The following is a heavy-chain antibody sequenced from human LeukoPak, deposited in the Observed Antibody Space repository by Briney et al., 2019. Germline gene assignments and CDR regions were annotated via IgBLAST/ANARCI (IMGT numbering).Heavy chain of an antibody. CDR2: IRYDGSNK. V-gene: IGHV3-30*02. CDR1: GFTFSSYG. Sequence: GGSLRLSCAASGFTFSSYGMHWVRQAPGKGLEWVAFIRYDGSNKYYAASVKGRFTISRDNSKNTLYLQMNSLRAEDTALYYCAKVRGVAPTTYDACDIWGHGTMVTVTS. J-gene: IGHJ3*02. D-gene: IGHD1-26*01. CDR3: AKVRGVAPTTYDACDI.